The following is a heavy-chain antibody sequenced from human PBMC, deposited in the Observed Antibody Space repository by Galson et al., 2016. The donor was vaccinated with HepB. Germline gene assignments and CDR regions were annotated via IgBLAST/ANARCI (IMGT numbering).Heavy chain of an antibody. CDR2: IYYSGST. V-gene: IGHV4-39*07. D-gene: IGHD6-19*01. CDR1: GGSISSSSYY. J-gene: IGHJ5*02. CDR3: ARLFGSGRYVGWTGFDV. Sequence: ETLSLTCTVSGGSISSSSYYWGWIRQPPGKGLEWIGSIYYSGSTYYNPSLKGRVTMSVDTSKNQFSLQLRSVTAADTAVYYCARLFGSGRYVGWTGFDVWGLGTLVTVSS.